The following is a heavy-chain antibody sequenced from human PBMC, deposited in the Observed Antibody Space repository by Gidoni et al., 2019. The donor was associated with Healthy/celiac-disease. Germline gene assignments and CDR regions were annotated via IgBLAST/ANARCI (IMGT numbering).Heavy chain of an antibody. J-gene: IGHJ6*02. CDR2: IYYSGST. Sequence: QLQLPESGPGLVKPSETLSLTCTVSGGSISSSRYYWGWIRQPPGKGLEWIGSIYYSGSTYYNPSLKSRVTISVDTSKNQFSLKLSSVTAADTAVYYCATEYYDFWSGSWDYYGMDVWGQGTTVTVSS. CDR3: ATEYYDFWSGSWDYYGMDV. V-gene: IGHV4-39*02. D-gene: IGHD3-3*01. CDR1: GGSISSSRYY.